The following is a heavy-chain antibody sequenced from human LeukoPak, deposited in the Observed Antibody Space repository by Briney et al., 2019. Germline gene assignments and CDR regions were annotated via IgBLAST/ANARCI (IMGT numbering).Heavy chain of an antibody. D-gene: IGHD3-3*01. J-gene: IGHJ4*02. CDR1: GFTFKRSA. CDR3: TAWLRFLEWPRIDY. Sequence: SVKVSCKASGFTFKRSAVQWVRQARGQRLEWIGWIVVGSGNTNYAQKFQERVTITRDMSTNTAYMELSNLRSEDTAVYYCTAWLRFLEWPRIDYWGQGILVTVSS. V-gene: IGHV1-58*01. CDR2: IVVGSGNT.